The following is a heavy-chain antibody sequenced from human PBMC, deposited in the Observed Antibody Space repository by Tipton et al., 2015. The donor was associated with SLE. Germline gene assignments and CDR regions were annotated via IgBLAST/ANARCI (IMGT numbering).Heavy chain of an antibody. CDR1: GGSINNYH. D-gene: IGHD2-15*01. CDR3: ARAEEVAATKAYYYYMDV. Sequence: TLSLTCIVSGGSINNYHWGWIRQPPGKGLEWIGYIYYIGSTNYNPSLKSRVTMSVDTSKNQFSPKLSSVTAADTAVYYCARAEEVAATKAYYYYMDVWGKGTTVTVSS. J-gene: IGHJ6*03. CDR2: IYYIGST. V-gene: IGHV4-59*01.